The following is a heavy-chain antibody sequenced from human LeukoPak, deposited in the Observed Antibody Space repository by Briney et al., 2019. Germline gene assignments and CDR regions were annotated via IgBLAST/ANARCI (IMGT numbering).Heavy chain of an antibody. J-gene: IGHJ5*02. V-gene: IGHV3-74*01. Sequence: TGRSLRLSCAASGFSFSSYWMHWVRQAPGKGLVWVSRINNDGTATVYADSAKGRFTISRDNAKNTLYLQMNSLRAEDTAVYYCATSLSSSWYPNWFDPWGQGTLVTVSS. CDR1: GFSFSSYW. CDR2: INNDGTAT. D-gene: IGHD6-13*01. CDR3: ATSLSSSWYPNWFDP.